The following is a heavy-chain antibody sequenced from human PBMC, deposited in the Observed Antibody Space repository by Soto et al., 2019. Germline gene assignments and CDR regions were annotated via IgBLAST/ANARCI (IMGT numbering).Heavy chain of an antibody. J-gene: IGHJ5*02. Sequence: LRLSGAASALTFTNSAMSWLRQAPGKGLEWVSAISGGGAGTYYADSVKGRFTISRDNSKNTLYLQMNSLRAEDTAVYYCAKCTVGTILISGWCNWLAPWGQGTLVTVSS. CDR1: ALTFTNSA. CDR2: ISGGGAGT. D-gene: IGHD6-19*01. CDR3: AKCTVGTILISGWCNWLAP. V-gene: IGHV3-23*01.